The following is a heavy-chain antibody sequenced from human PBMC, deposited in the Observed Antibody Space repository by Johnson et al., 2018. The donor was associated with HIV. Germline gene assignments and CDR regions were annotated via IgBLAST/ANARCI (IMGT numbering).Heavy chain of an antibody. CDR3: AKVGGWYTWGVFDI. CDR1: GFTFSSYA. V-gene: IGHV3-23*04. D-gene: IGHD6-19*01. CDR2: ISGSGGFS. J-gene: IGHJ3*02. Sequence: VQLVESGGGLVQPGGSLRLSCAASGFTFSSYAMSWVRQAPGKGLEWVSAISGSGGFSYYADSGQGRVTISRDNSKKTLYLQMNSLRAEDTAVYYCAKVGGWYTWGVFDIWGQGTMVTVSS.